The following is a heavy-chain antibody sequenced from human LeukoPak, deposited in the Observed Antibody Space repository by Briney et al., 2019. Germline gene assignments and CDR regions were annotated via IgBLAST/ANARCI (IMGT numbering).Heavy chain of an antibody. V-gene: IGHV4-4*07. D-gene: IGHD6-19*01. CDR1: GGSISSYY. CDR2: IYTSGST. J-gene: IGHJ4*02. Sequence: SETLSLTCTVSGGSISSYYWSWIRQPAGKGLEWIGRIYTSGSTNYNPSLKSRVTISVDTSKNQFSLKLSSVTAADTAVYYCARQGAVAENLDYWGQGTLVTVSS. CDR3: ARQGAVAENLDY.